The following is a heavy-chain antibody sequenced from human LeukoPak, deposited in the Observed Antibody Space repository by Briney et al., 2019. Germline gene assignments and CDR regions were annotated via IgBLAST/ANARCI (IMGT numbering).Heavy chain of an antibody. J-gene: IGHJ4*02. V-gene: IGHV4-61*02. CDR3: ARATYYDILTGYFYFDY. CDR2: IYTSGST. CDR1: CASISSGTYY. Sequence: SQTLSLTCTVSCASISSGTYYWSWLRQPAGKGLEWIGRIYTSGSTNYNPSLKSRVTISVDTSNNQFSLKLRSVTAADTAVYYCARATYYDILTGYFYFDYWGQGTLVTVSS. D-gene: IGHD3-9*01.